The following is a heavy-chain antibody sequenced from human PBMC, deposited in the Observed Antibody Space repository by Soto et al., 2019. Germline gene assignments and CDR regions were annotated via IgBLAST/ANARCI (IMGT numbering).Heavy chain of an antibody. CDR1: GGSISSYY. V-gene: IGHV4-59*08. Sequence: SETLSLTCTVSGGSISSYYWSWIRQPPGKGLEWIGYIYYSGSTNYNPSLKSRVTISVDTSKNQFSLKLSSVTAADTAVYYCARLTSSTSYLKKSYYMDVWGKGTTVTVSS. J-gene: IGHJ6*03. CDR3: ARLTSSTSYLKKSYYMDV. CDR2: IYYSGST. D-gene: IGHD2-2*01.